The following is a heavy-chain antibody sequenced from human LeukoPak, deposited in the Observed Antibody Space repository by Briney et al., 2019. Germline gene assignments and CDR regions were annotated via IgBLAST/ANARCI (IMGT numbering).Heavy chain of an antibody. CDR1: GFTVSSNY. CDR3: ARGSDLRTLDY. V-gene: IGHV3-66*01. Sequence: GGSLRLSCAASGFTVSSNYMSWVRQAPGKGPEWVSIIYSGGSTYYADSVKGRFTISRDNSKNTLYLQMNSLRAEDTAVYYCARGSDLRTLDYWGQGTLVTVSS. J-gene: IGHJ4*02. D-gene: IGHD3-16*02. CDR2: IYSGGST.